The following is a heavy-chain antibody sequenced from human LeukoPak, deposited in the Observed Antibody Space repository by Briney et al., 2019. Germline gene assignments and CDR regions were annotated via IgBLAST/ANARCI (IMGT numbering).Heavy chain of an antibody. V-gene: IGHV1-69*01. CDR2: IIPIFGTA. CDR3: ARDRAQRYFDPVEFDS. CDR1: GGTFSSYA. D-gene: IGHD3-9*01. Sequence: SVKVSCKASGGTFSSYAISWVRQAPGQGLEWMGGIIPIFGTANYAQKFQGRVTITADESTSTAYMELSSLRSEDTAVYYCARDRAQRYFDPVEFDSWGQGTLVTVSS. J-gene: IGHJ4*02.